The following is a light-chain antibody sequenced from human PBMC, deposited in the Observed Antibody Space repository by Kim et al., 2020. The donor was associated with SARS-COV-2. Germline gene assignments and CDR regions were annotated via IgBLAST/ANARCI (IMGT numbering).Light chain of an antibody. CDR1: QSVSSSY. J-gene: IGKJ5*01. V-gene: IGKV3-20*01. Sequence: ARGERAPLSCRASQSVSSSYLAWYQQKPVQAPRLLIYGASSRATGIPDRFSGSGSGTDFTLTISRLEPEDFAVYYCQQCAGSPITFGQGTRLEIK. CDR2: GAS. CDR3: QQCAGSPIT.